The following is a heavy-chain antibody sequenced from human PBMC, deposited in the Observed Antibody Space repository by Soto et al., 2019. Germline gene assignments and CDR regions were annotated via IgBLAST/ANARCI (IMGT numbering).Heavy chain of an antibody. V-gene: IGHV3-7*03. J-gene: IGHJ6*02. CDR2: IGEDGSEK. CDR3: ARGSGCQTYYYGMDV. Sequence: GGSLRLSCTASGFTFSTYWMSWVRQAPGMGLEWVANIGEDGSEKYYVDSVKGRFTISRDNAKNSLYLQMNSLRADDTAVYYCARGSGCQTYYYGMDVWGQGTTVTVSS. CDR1: GFTFSTYW. D-gene: IGHD3-22*01.